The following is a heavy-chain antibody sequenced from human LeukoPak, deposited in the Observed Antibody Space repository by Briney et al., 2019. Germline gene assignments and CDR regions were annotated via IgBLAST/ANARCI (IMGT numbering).Heavy chain of an antibody. CDR2: INHSGST. CDR3: ASSRKDL. CDR1: GGSLSGYY. V-gene: IGHV4-34*01. Sequence: SETLSLTCAVYGGSLSGYYWNWIRQPPGKGLEWIGEINHSGSTNYNPSLKSRVTISVDTSKNQFSLNLSSVTAADTAVYYCASSRKDLWGRGTLVTVSS. J-gene: IGHJ2*01.